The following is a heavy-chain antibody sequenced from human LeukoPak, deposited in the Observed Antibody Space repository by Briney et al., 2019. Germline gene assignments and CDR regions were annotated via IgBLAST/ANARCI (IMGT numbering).Heavy chain of an antibody. D-gene: IGHD3/OR15-3a*01. Sequence: SETLSLTCTVSGTSISNSDNYWGWIRQPPGKTLEWIGSLSYSGTTSNYNPSLKSRAAISLDVSKNQFSLRLSSVTAADTAVYFCARAPHDFLTAVPSRVFDVWGQGTLVTVSS. CDR2: LSYSGTTS. V-gene: IGHV4-39*07. CDR1: GTSISNSDNY. CDR3: ARAPHDFLTAVPSRVFDV. J-gene: IGHJ4*02.